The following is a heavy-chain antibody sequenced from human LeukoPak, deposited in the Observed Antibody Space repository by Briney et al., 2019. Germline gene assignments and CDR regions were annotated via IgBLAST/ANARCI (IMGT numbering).Heavy chain of an antibody. CDR3: AKSDIVVVVAAGAPDY. CDR1: GFTFSSYA. Sequence: PGGSLRLSCAASGFTFSSYAMSWVRQAPGKGLEWVSAISGSGGSTYYADSVKGRFPISRDNSKNTLYLQMNSMRAEDTAVYYCAKSDIVVVVAAGAPDYWGQGTLVTVSS. D-gene: IGHD2-15*01. V-gene: IGHV3-23*01. CDR2: ISGSGGST. J-gene: IGHJ4*02.